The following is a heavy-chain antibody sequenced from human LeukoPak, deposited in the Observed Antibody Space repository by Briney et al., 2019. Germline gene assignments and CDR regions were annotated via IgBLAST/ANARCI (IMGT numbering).Heavy chain of an antibody. Sequence: GRSLRLSCAASRFTFSIYAMHWVRQAPGKGLEWVAVISYGGSNKYYADSVKGRFTISRDNSKNTLYLQMNSVRAEDTAVYYCARETEWLVSGSAFDSWGQGTMVTVSS. CDR2: ISYGGSNK. V-gene: IGHV3-30*04. CDR3: ARETEWLVSGSAFDS. J-gene: IGHJ3*02. CDR1: RFTFSIYA. D-gene: IGHD6-19*01.